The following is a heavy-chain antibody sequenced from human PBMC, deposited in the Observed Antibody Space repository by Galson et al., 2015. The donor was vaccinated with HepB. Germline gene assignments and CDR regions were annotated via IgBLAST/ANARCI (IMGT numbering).Heavy chain of an antibody. CDR1: GGTFSRYA. CDR3: ARDPAAGGLGEFEGDY. CDR2: IIPIFGTA. D-gene: IGHD3-16*01. Sequence: SVKVSCKASGGTFSRYAISWVRQAPGQGLEWMGGIIPIFGTANYAQKFQGRVTITADKSTSTAYMELSSLRSEDTAVYYCARDPAAGGLGEFEGDYWGQGTLVTVSS. V-gene: IGHV1-69*06. J-gene: IGHJ4*02.